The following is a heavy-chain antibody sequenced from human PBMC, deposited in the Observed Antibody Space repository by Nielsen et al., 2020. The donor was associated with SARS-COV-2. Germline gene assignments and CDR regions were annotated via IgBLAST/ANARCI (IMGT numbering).Heavy chain of an antibody. V-gene: IGHV1-18*04. CDR3: ARVASGVVPGPLGIGMWYSYYYMDV. Sequence: ASVKVSCKASDHMFFSYSITWVRQDPGQVLEWMGRISGKSGNVKYAQSLQGRVTMTTEASTRTVYMELTRLRSDDTAVYYCARVASGVVPGPLGIGMWYSYYYMDVWGKGTTVTVSS. CDR2: ISGKSGNV. CDR1: DHMFFSYS. D-gene: IGHD2-2*01. J-gene: IGHJ6*03.